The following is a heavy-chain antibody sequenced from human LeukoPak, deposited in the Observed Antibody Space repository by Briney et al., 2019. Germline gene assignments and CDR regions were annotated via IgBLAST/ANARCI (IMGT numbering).Heavy chain of an antibody. J-gene: IGHJ4*02. V-gene: IGHV3-72*01. CDR3: VRVVTTGSGWYHFDN. D-gene: IGHD6-13*01. CDR1: GFTITDNH. CDR2: IATTKPNSCTT. Sequence: QSRGSLRLSCAGAGFTITDNHTDWVRPAPGKRLGWIGRIATTKPNSCTTQYAASARGRFTISRDDSQNSLHMQLNSLKSEDTAVYYCVRVVTTGSGWYHFDNWGLGTLVTVSS.